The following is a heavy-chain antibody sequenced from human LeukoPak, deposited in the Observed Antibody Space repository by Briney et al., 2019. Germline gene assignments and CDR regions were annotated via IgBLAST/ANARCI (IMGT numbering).Heavy chain of an antibody. CDR3: ARFGEQQLAAYYYYMDV. J-gene: IGHJ6*03. CDR1: GYTFTSYA. Sequence: APVKVSCKASGYTFTSYAMNWVRQAPRQGLEWMGWINTNTGNPTYAQGFTGRFVFSLDTSISTAYLQISSLKAEDTAVYYCARFGEQQLAAYYYYMDVWGKGTTVTVSS. D-gene: IGHD6-13*01. V-gene: IGHV7-4-1*02. CDR2: INTNTGNP.